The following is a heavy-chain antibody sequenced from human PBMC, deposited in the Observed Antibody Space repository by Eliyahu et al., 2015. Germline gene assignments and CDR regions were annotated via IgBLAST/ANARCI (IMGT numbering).Heavy chain of an antibody. J-gene: IGHJ4*02. Sequence: HLQLQESGPGLAKPSETLSXTCTVSGGSISTXGYYWAWIRPPPERGLEWIGSIRYDGSTYHNPSLKSRVTISVDTSKNNFSLKLTSVTAADTAVYYCARQVFDDFWSEFDCWGQGTLVPVSS. CDR2: IRYDGST. V-gene: IGHV4-39*01. CDR3: ARQVFDDFWSEFDC. CDR1: GGSISTXGYY. D-gene: IGHD3-3*01.